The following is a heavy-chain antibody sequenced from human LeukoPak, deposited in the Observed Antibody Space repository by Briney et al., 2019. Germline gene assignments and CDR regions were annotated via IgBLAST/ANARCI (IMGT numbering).Heavy chain of an antibody. CDR3: ARRRSGPDYFDY. J-gene: IGHJ4*02. CDR1: GGSFSGYY. CDR2: IYYSGST. Sequence: SETLSLTCAVYGGSFSGYYWSWIRQPPGKGLEWIGSIYYSGSTYYNPSLKSRVTISVDTSKNQFSLKLGSVTAADTAVYYCARRRSGPDYFDYWGQGSLVTVSS. V-gene: IGHV4-34*01. D-gene: IGHD2-15*01.